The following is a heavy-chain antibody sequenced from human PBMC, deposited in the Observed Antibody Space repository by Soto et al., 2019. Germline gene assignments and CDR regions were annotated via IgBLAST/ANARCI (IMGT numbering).Heavy chain of an antibody. J-gene: IGHJ3*02. CDR2: ISSSGSTI. D-gene: IGHD3-3*01. Sequence: GSLRLSCAASGFTFSSYEMNWVRQAPGKGLEWVSYISSSGSTIYYADSVKGRFTISRDTSNTTVYLQMSRLRAEDTAVYFCAKAYYFDGSGYAFDIWGPGTMVTVSS. V-gene: IGHV3-48*03. CDR1: GFTFSSYE. CDR3: AKAYYFDGSGYAFDI.